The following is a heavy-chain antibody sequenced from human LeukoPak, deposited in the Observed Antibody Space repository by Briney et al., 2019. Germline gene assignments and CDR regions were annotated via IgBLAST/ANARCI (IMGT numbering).Heavy chain of an antibody. J-gene: IGHJ4*02. CDR3: ARDQLEGYCSSTSCYSPYGY. CDR1: GYTFTGYY. D-gene: IGHD2-2*02. V-gene: IGHV1-2*02. CDR2: INPNSGGT. Sequence: GASVKVSCKASGYTFTGYYMHWVRQAPGQGLEWMGWINPNSGGTNYAQKFQGRVTMTRDTSISTAYMELSRLRSDDTAVYYCARDQLEGYCSSTSCYSPYGYWGQGTLVTVSS.